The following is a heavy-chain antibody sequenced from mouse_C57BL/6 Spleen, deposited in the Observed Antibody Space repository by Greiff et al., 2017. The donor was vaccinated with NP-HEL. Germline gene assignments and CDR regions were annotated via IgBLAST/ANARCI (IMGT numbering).Heavy chain of an antibody. Sequence: QVQLQQSGAELVRPGASVTLSCKASGYTFTDYEMHWVKQTPVHGLEWIGAIDPETGGTAYNQKFKGKAILTADKSSSTAYMELRSLTSEDSAVYYCTRSRGNREGYAMDYWGQGTSVTVSS. CDR1: GYTFTDYE. V-gene: IGHV1-15*01. J-gene: IGHJ4*01. CDR2: IDPETGGT. CDR3: TRSRGNREGYAMDY.